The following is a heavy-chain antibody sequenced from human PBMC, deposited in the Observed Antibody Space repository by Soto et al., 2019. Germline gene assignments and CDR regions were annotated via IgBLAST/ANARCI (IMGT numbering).Heavy chain of an antibody. D-gene: IGHD3-10*01. V-gene: IGHV3-23*01. CDR1: GFTFSSYA. J-gene: IGHJ4*02. Sequence: GGSLRLSCAASGFTFSSYAMNWVRQAPGKGLEWVSAISGGGGGTYYADSVKGRFTISRDNSKNTLYLQMNSLRAEDTAVYYCAKRGSAEYGSGSYYNKEGFDYWGQGTLVTVSS. CDR2: ISGGGGGT. CDR3: AKRGSAEYGSGSYYNKEGFDY.